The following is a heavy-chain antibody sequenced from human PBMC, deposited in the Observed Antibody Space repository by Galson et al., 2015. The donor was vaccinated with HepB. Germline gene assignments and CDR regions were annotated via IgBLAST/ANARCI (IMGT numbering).Heavy chain of an antibody. CDR2: ISSSSSYI. CDR3: ARDRVRGVINFPWYFDL. J-gene: IGHJ2*01. CDR1: GFTFSSYS. D-gene: IGHD3-10*01. Sequence: SLRLSCAASGFTFSSYSMNWVRQAPGKGLEWVSSISSSSSYIYYADSVKGRFTISRDNAKNSLYLQMNSLRAEDTAVYYCARDRVRGVINFPWYFDLWGRGTLVTVSS. V-gene: IGHV3-21*01.